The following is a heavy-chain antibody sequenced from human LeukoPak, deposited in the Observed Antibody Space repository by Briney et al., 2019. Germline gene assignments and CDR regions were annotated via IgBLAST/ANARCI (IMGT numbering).Heavy chain of an antibody. J-gene: IGHJ4*02. CDR3: ARMDIGLVRD. V-gene: IGHV3-30*02. CDR2: IRYDGSNN. Sequence: GGSLRLSCAASGFIFSSYGMHWVRQAPGKGLEWVAFIRYDGSNNYYADSVKGRFTISRDNSKNTLYLQMNNLRVEDTAVYYCARMDIGLVRDWGQGTLVTVSS. CDR1: GFIFSSYG. D-gene: IGHD3-10*01.